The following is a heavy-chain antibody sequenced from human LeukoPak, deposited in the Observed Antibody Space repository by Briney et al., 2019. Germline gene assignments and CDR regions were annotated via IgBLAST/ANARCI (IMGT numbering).Heavy chain of an antibody. D-gene: IGHD3-10*01. CDR1: GGSFSGYY. CDR2: INHSRST. V-gene: IGHV4-34*01. J-gene: IGHJ5*02. Sequence: SETLSLTCAVYGGSFSGYYWSWIRQPPGKGLEWTGEINHSRSTNYNPSLKSRVTISVDTSKNQFSLKLSSVTAADTAVYYCARGPLGGYYGSGSYYNDYNWFNPWGQGTLVTVSS. CDR3: ARGPLGGYYGSGSYYNDYNWFNP.